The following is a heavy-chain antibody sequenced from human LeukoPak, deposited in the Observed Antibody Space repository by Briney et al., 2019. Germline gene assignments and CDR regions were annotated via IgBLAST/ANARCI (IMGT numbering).Heavy chain of an antibody. D-gene: IGHD1-26*01. J-gene: IGHJ4*02. CDR3: AKSQPEWELLPYYFDY. Sequence: GGSLRLSCAASGFTFSSYSMNWVRQAPGKGLEWVSGISGSGGSTYYAYSVKGRFTISRDNSKNTLYLQMNSLRAEDTAVYYCAKSQPEWELLPYYFDYWGQGTLVTVSS. CDR2: ISGSGGST. V-gene: IGHV3-23*01. CDR1: GFTFSSYS.